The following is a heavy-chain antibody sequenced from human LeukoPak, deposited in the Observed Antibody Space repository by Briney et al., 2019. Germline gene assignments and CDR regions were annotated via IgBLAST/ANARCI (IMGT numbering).Heavy chain of an antibody. CDR2: IKQDGSEK. Sequence: GGSLRLSCAASGFTFSSYWMSWVRQAPGKGLEWVANIKQDGSEKYYVDSVKGRLTISRDNAKNSLYLQMNSLRAEDTAVYYCARVGYDFWSGYNDYWGQGTLVTVSS. D-gene: IGHD3-3*01. CDR1: GFTFSSYW. V-gene: IGHV3-7*01. CDR3: ARVGYDFWSGYNDY. J-gene: IGHJ4*02.